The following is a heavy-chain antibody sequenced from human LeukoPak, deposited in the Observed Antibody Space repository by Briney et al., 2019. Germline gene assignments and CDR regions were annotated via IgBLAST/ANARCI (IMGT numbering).Heavy chain of an antibody. CDR2: INHSGST. D-gene: IGHD3-22*01. J-gene: IGHJ4*02. V-gene: IGHV4-34*01. CDR1: GGSFSGYY. Sequence: PSETLSLTCAVYGGSFSGYYWSWIHQPPGKGLEWIGEINHSGSTNSNPSLKSRVTISVDASKNQFSLKLSSVTAADTAVYYCARMSGRESSGYYLDYWGQGTLVTVSS. CDR3: ARMSGRESSGYYLDY.